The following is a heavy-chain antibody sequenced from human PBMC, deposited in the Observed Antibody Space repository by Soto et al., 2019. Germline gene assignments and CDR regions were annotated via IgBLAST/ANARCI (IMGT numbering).Heavy chain of an antibody. CDR2: ISSNGGST. Sequence: XGALLLSCSASGFTFSSYAMHWVRQAPGKGLEYVSAISSNGGSTYYADSVKGRFTISRDNSKNTLYLQMSSLRAEDTAVYYCVKEGRITIFGVVINEGWFDPWGQGTLVTVSS. J-gene: IGHJ5*02. CDR3: VKEGRITIFGVVINEGWFDP. CDR1: GFTFSSYA. V-gene: IGHV3-64D*06. D-gene: IGHD3-3*01.